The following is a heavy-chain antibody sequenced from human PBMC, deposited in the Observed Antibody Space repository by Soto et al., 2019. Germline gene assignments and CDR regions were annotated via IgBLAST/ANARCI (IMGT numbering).Heavy chain of an antibody. D-gene: IGHD3-9*01. V-gene: IGHV4-39*01. CDR3: ARNPGGYDILTGYYSDFMFDY. CDR2: IYYSGST. CDR1: GGSISSSSYY. Sequence: TSETLSLTCTVSGGSISSSSYYWGWIRQPPGKGLEWIGSIYYSGSTYYNPSLKSRVTISVDTSKNQFSLKLSSVTAADTAVYYCARNPGGYDILTGYYSDFMFDYWGQGTLVTVSS. J-gene: IGHJ4*02.